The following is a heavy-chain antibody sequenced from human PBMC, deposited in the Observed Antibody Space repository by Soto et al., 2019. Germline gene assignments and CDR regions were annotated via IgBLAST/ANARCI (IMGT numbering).Heavy chain of an antibody. V-gene: IGHV1-2*04. Sequence: ASVKVSCKSSGYSFTAYHIHWVRQAPGQGLEWLGRINPKSGGTSTAQKFQGWVTMTTDTSISTASMELTRLTSDDTAIYYCARGDSTDCSNGYCYFFDNHDIDVWGQGTMVTVSS. CDR2: INPKSGGT. CDR3: ARGDSTDCSNGYCYFFDNHDIDV. D-gene: IGHD2-21*02. J-gene: IGHJ6*02. CDR1: GYSFTAYH.